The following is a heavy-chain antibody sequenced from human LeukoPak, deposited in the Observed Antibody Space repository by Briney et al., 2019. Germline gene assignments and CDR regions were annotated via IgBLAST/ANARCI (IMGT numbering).Heavy chain of an antibody. Sequence: GGSLRLSCAASGFTFSNYGMNWVRQAPGKGLEWVSSISFGGDDTYYTDSVKGRFTISRDNSKSTLLLQMNSLRAEDTAVYYCANDAISMNGIWDAFDIWGQGTMITVSS. D-gene: IGHD3-22*01. CDR2: ISFGGDDT. V-gene: IGHV3-23*01. J-gene: IGHJ3*02. CDR1: GFTFSNYG. CDR3: ANDAISMNGIWDAFDI.